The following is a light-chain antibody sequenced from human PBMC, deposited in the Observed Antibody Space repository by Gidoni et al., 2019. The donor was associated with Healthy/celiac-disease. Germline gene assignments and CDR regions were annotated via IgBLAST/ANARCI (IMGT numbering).Light chain of an antibody. J-gene: IGKJ4*01. CDR3: QQYNNWPPLT. CDR1: QSVSSN. V-gene: IGKV3-15*01. Sequence: EIVMTKPPATLSVSPGERATPSCRASQSVSSNLAWYQQKPGQAPRLLIYGASTRSTGIPARFSGSGSGTDFTLTISSLQSEDFAVYYCQQYNNWPPLTFGGGTKVEIK. CDR2: GAS.